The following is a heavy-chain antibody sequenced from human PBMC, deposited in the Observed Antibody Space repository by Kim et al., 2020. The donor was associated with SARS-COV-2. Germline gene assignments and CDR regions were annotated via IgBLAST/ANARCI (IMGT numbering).Heavy chain of an antibody. Sequence: SETLSLTCAVYGGSFSGYYWSWIRQPPGKGLEWIGEINHSGSTNYNPSLKSRVTISVDTSKNQFSLKLSSVTAADTAVYYCARGRGVTRVSAYWGQGTLVTVSS. CDR1: GGSFSGYY. CDR3: ARGRGVTRVSAY. V-gene: IGHV4-34*01. CDR2: INHSGST. D-gene: IGHD4-17*01. J-gene: IGHJ4*02.